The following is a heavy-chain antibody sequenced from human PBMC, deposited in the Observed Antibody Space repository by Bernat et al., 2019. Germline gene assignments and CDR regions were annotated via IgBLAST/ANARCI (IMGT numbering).Heavy chain of an antibody. Sequence: QVQLQESGPGLVEPSGTLSLTCAVSGGSISSGNWWSWVRQPPGKGLEWIGEIYQSGSTNYNPSLKSRVTISVDKSKNQFSLKLRSVTGADTAVYYCVREHTSRYLTFDSWGQGTLVTVSS. CDR3: VREHTSRYLTFDS. CDR1: GGSISSGNW. V-gene: IGHV4-4*02. J-gene: IGHJ4*02. D-gene: IGHD2-2*01. CDR2: IYQSGST.